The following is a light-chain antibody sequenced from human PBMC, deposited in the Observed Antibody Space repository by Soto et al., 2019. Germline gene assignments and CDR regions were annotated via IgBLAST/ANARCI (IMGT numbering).Light chain of an antibody. V-gene: IGKV1-8*01. CDR1: QGISSY. CDR2: AAS. J-gene: IGKJ4*01. CDR3: QQYYSYPLIT. Sequence: AIRMTQSPSSLSASTGDRVTITCRASQGISSYLAWYQQKPGKAPKLLIYAASTLQSGVPSRSSGSGSGTDFTLTISCLQSEDFATYYCQQYYSYPLITFGGGTKVEIK.